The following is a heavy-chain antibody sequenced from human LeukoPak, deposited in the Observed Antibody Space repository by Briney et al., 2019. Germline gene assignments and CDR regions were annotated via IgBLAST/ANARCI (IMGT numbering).Heavy chain of an antibody. V-gene: IGHV4-34*01. J-gene: IGHJ4*02. D-gene: IGHD5-12*01. CDR3: ARAAMNGEIVATGTDY. CDR2: INHSGST. Sequence: SETLSLTCAVYGGSFSGYYWSWIRQPPGKGLEWIGEINHSGSTNYNPSLKSRVTISIDTSKNQFSLKLSSVTAADTAVYYCARAAMNGEIVATGTDYWGQGTLVTVSS. CDR1: GGSFSGYY.